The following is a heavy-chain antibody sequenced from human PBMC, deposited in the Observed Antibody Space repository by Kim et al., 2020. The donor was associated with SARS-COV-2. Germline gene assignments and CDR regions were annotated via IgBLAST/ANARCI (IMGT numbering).Heavy chain of an antibody. D-gene: IGHD6-13*01. J-gene: IGHJ1*01. Sequence: GGSLRLSCAASGFIFHHFAMHWVRQAPGKGLEWVSLIDGDTTDSFYAHSVKGRFTISRDKSKNSLYLEMNSLRTDDTAVYYCARRGDKQLGTLQHWGQGTAVTVSS. CDR3: ARRGDKQLGTLQH. CDR1: GFIFHHFA. CDR2: IDGDTTDS. V-gene: IGHV3-43*02.